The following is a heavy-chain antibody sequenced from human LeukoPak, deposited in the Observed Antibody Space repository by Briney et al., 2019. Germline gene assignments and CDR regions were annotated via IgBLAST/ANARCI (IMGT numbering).Heavy chain of an antibody. CDR3: ARGPGYSSGWYWSNWFDP. Sequence: SETLSLTCAVYGGSFSGYYWSWIRQPPGKGLEWIGEINHSGSTNYNPSLKSRVTMSVDTSKNQFSLKLSSVTAADTAVYYCARGPGYSSGWYWSNWFDPWGQGTLVTVSS. J-gene: IGHJ5*02. V-gene: IGHV4-34*01. CDR2: INHSGST. CDR1: GGSFSGYY. D-gene: IGHD6-19*01.